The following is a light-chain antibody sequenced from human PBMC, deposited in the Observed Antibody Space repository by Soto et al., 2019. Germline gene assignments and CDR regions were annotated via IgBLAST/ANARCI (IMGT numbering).Light chain of an antibody. Sequence: DIQMTQSPSSLSASVGDRVTITCQASQDISNYLNWYQQKPGKAPKLLIYAASSLQSGVPSRFSGSGSGTDFTLTISSLQPEAFETYYCQQRYSTPRTFGQGTKVDIK. J-gene: IGKJ1*01. CDR3: QQRYSTPRT. CDR2: AAS. V-gene: IGKV1-39*01. CDR1: QDISNY.